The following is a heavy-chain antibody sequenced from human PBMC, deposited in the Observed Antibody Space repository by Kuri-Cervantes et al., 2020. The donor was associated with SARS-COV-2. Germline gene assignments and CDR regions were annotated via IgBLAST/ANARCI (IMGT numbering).Heavy chain of an antibody. CDR2: INPSGGST. CDR1: GGTFSRYS. V-gene: IGHV1-46*01. J-gene: IGHJ3*02. D-gene: IGHD3-22*01. Sequence: ASVKVSCKASGGTFSRYSLNWVRQAPGQGLEWMGLINPSGGSTSYAQKFQGRVTMTRDTSTSTVYMELSSLRSEDTAVYYCASPHLAPDSSGLTAKTPPLFGGAFDIWGQGTMVTVSS. CDR3: ASPHLAPDSSGLTAKTPPLFGGAFDI.